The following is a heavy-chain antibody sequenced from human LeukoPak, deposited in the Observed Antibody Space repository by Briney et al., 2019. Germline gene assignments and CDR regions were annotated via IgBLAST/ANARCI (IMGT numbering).Heavy chain of an antibody. V-gene: IGHV4-59*12. CDR2: IYYSGST. Sequence: KPSETLSLTCTVSGGSISSYFWSWIRQPPGKGLEWIGYIYYSGSTKYNPSLKSRVTISVDTSKNQFSLKLSSVTAADTAVYYCASPVDYYDSSVYPPPENAFKTWGQGPMVTVS. CDR3: ASPVDYYDSSVYPPPENAFKT. D-gene: IGHD3-22*01. CDR1: GGSISSYF. J-gene: IGHJ3*02.